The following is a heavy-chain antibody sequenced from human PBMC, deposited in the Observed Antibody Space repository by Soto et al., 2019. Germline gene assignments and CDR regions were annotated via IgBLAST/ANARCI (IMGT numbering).Heavy chain of an antibody. D-gene: IGHD2-15*01. J-gene: IGHJ4*02. CDR3: AKDPIVVVPPRLLEY. Sequence: EVQLLESGGGLVQPGGSLRLSCAASGFTFSSYAMSWVRQAPGKGLEWVSAISGSGGSTYYADSVKGRFTISRDNSKNPLYRQLNSLSAAATAVYCCAKDPIVVVPPRLLEYWGQGTLVTVPS. CDR2: ISGSGGST. V-gene: IGHV3-23*01. CDR1: GFTFSSYA.